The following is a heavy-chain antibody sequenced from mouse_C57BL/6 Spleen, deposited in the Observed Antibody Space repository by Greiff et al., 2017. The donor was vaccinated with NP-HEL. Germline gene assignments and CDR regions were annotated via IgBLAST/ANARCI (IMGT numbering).Heavy chain of an antibody. V-gene: IGHV5-17*01. D-gene: IGHD3-2*02. CDR2: ISSGSSTI. CDR1: GFTFSDYG. CDR3: ARGGDSSGSFAY. Sequence: EVQVVESGGGLVKPGGSLKLSCAASGFTFSDYGMHWVRQAPEKGLEWVAYISSGSSTIYYADTVKGRFTISRDNAKNTLFLQMTSLRSEDTAMYYCARGGDSSGSFAYWGQGTLVTVSA. J-gene: IGHJ3*01.